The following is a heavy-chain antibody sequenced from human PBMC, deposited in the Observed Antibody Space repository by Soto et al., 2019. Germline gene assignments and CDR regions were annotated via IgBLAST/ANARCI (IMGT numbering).Heavy chain of an antibody. CDR2: INPNSGGT. CDR3: ARQIVLVPAARPLGYYYGMDV. D-gene: IGHD2-2*01. CDR1: GYTFTGYY. V-gene: IGHV1-2*04. Sequence: VASVKVSCKASGYTFTGYYMHWVRQAPGQGLEWMGWINPNSGGTNYAQKFQGWVTMTRDTSISTAYMELSRLRSDDTAVYYCARQIVLVPAARPLGYYYGMDVWGQGTTVTVSS. J-gene: IGHJ6*02.